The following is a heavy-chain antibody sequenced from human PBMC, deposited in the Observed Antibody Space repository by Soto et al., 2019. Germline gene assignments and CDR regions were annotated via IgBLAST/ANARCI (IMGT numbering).Heavy chain of an antibody. V-gene: IGHV4-30-2*01. CDR2: IYHGGST. CDR3: ARATQITMSPYGMDV. D-gene: IGHD3-10*02. CDR1: GGSISSGGYS. Sequence: SETLSLTCAVSGGSISSGGYSWSWIRQPPGKGLEWIGYIYHGGSTYYNPSLKSRVTISVDRSKNQFSLKLSSVTAADTAVYYCARATQITMSPYGMDVWGQGTTVTVSS. J-gene: IGHJ6*02.